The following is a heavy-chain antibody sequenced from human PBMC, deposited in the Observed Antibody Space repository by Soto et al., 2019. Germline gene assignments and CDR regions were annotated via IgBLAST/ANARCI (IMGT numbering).Heavy chain of an antibody. CDR3: ARSRNCVRTTCYGPHWFDP. V-gene: IGHV1-69*02. J-gene: IGHJ5*02. Sequence: SVKVSCKASGGTFSSYTISWVRQAPGQGLEWMGRIIPILGIANYAQKFQGRVTITADKFTSTAYMELGSLGFEDTAVYYCARSRNCVRTTCYGPHWFDPWGQGTLVTVSS. CDR2: IIPILGIA. CDR1: GGTFSSYT. D-gene: IGHD2-2*01.